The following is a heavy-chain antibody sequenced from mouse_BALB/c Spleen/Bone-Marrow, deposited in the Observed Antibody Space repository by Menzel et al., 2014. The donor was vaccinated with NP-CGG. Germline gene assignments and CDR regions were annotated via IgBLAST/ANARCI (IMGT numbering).Heavy chain of an antibody. J-gene: IGHJ3*01. CDR1: GYAFSISW. Sequence: VQLQQSGPELVKPGASVKISCKASGYAFSISWMNWVKQRPGQGLERIGRIYPGDGDTNYNGKFKGKATLTADKSSSTAYMQLSSLTSLDSAVYFCARTGPFGYWGQGTLVTVSA. CDR3: ARTGPFGY. D-gene: IGHD4-1*01. CDR2: IYPGDGDT. V-gene: IGHV1-82*01.